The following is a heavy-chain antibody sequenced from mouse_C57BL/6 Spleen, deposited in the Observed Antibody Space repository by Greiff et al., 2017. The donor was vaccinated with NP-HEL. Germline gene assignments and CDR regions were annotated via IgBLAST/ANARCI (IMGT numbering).Heavy chain of an antibody. CDR3: TTSLITTVVAPDV. J-gene: IGHJ1*03. CDR1: GFNIKDDY. CDR2: IDPENGDT. D-gene: IGHD1-1*01. V-gene: IGHV14-4*01. Sequence: VQLQQSGAELVRPGASVKLSCTASGFNIKDDYMHWVKQRPEQGLEWIGWIDPENGDTEYASKFQGKATITADTSSNTAYLQLSSLTSEDTAVYYCTTSLITTVVAPDVWGTGTTVTVSS.